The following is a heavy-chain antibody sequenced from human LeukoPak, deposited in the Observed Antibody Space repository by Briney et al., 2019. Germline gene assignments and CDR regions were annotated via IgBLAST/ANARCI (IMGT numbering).Heavy chain of an antibody. CDR1: GFTFSIYS. J-gene: IGHJ5*02. V-gene: IGHV3-48*02. CDR3: ARSEGWFDP. CDR2: ISSSSTF. Sequence: PGGSLRLSCAASGFTFSIYSMNWVRQAPGKGLEWVSHISSSSTFYYADSVKGRFTISRDNAKNSLYLQMNSLRDEDTAVYYCARSEGWFDPWGQGTLVTVSS.